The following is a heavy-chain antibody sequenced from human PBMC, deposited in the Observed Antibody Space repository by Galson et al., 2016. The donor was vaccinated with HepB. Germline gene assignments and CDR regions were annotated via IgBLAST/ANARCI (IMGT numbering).Heavy chain of an antibody. V-gene: IGHV3-21*01. J-gene: IGHJ6*02. CDR1: GCTFSSYT. Sequence: SLRLSCAASGCTFSSYTLNCVRQAPWKGLEWVSFISSNNYIYYADLVQGRFTISRDNAKNSLYLQLHSLRAEDTAVYYCAKDTGHCSGGVCYSPRGMDVWGQGTTVTVSS. D-gene: IGHD2-15*01. CDR3: AKDTGHCSGGVCYSPRGMDV. CDR2: ISSNNYI.